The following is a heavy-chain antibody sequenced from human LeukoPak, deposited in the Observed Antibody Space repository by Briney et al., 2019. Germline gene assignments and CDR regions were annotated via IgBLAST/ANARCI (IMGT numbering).Heavy chain of an antibody. CDR2: IIPIFGTA. D-gene: IGHD3-9*01. CDR3: ATNYDILTGPDY. Sequence: ASVKVSCKASGYTFTGYYMHWVRQAPGQGLEWMGGIIPIFGTANYAQKFQGRVTITADESTSTAYMELSSLRAEDTAVYYCATNYDILTGPDYWGQGTLVTVSS. J-gene: IGHJ4*02. CDR1: GYTFTGYY. V-gene: IGHV1-69*13.